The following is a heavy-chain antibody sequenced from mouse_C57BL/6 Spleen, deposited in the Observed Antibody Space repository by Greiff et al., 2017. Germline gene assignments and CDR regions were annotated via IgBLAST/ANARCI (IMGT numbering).Heavy chain of an antibody. CDR3: ARLGVMGDY. V-gene: IGHV1-52*01. CDR2: IDPSDSET. CDR1: GYTFTSYW. Sequence: QVQLQQSGAELVRPGSSVKLSCKASGYTFTSYWMHWVKQRPIQGLEWIGNIDPSDSETHYNQKFKDKATLTVDKSSSTAYMQLSSLTSEDSAVYYCARLGVMGDYWGQGTTLTVSS. D-gene: IGHD4-1*01. J-gene: IGHJ2*01.